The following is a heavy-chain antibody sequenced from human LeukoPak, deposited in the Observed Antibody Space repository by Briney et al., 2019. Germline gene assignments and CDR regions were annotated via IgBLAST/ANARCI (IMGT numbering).Heavy chain of an antibody. CDR1: GYIFTGYY. CDR3: ATSDTIFGVSSIPQMLDY. CDR2: FDPEDGEK. J-gene: IGHJ4*02. D-gene: IGHD3-3*01. Sequence: ASVKVSCKASGYIFTGYYMHWVRQAPGQGLEWMGRFDPEDGEKIYAQKFQGRVTMTADTSTDTAYMELSSLRSEDTAVYYCATSDTIFGVSSIPQMLDYWGQGTLVTVSS. V-gene: IGHV1-24*01.